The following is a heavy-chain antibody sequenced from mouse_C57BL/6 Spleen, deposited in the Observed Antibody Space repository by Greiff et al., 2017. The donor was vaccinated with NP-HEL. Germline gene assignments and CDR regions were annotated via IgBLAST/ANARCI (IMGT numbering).Heavy chain of an antibody. Sequence: EVKLMESGPGLVKPSQSLSLTCSVTGYSITSGYYWYWIRQFPGNKLEWMGYISYDGSNNYNPSLKNRISITRDTSKNQFFLKLNSVTTEDTATYYCAREGYGYGKCLFAYWGQGTLVTVSA. CDR3: AREGYGYGKCLFAY. V-gene: IGHV3-6*01. CDR1: GYSITSGYY. CDR2: ISYDGSN. J-gene: IGHJ3*01. D-gene: IGHD2-2*01.